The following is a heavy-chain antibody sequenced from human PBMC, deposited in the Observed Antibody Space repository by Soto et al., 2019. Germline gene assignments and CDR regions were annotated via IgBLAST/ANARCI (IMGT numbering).Heavy chain of an antibody. CDR1: GFTFSNAW. J-gene: IGHJ3*02. D-gene: IGHD3-16*01. CDR3: TTDSSGGVLGGAFDI. CDR2: IKSKTDGGTT. V-gene: IGHV3-15*01. Sequence: EVQLVESGGGLVKPGGSLRLSCAASGFTFSNAWMSWVRQAPGKGLEWVGRIKSKTDGGTTDYAAPVKGRFTISRDDSKNTLYLQMNSLKTEDTAVYYCTTDSSGGVLGGAFDIWGQGTMVTVSS.